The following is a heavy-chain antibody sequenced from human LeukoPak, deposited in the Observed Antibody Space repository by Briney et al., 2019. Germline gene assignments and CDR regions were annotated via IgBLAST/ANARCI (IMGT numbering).Heavy chain of an antibody. CDR3: ARAITYYYYYYYMDV. D-gene: IGHD5-12*01. CDR1: GDTFSSYA. Sequence: SVKVSCKASGDTFSSYAISWVRQAPGQGLEWMGGIIPILGTANYAQKFQGRVTITADESTSTAYMELSSLRSEDTAVYYCARAITYYYYYYYMDVWGKGTTVTVSS. V-gene: IGHV1-69*13. J-gene: IGHJ6*03. CDR2: IIPILGTA.